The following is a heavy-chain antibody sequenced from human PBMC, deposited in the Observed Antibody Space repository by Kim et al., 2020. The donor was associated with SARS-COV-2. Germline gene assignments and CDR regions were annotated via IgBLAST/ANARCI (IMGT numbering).Heavy chain of an antibody. CDR2: INWNGGIM. CDR1: GFSFGGYA. V-gene: IGHV3-9*01. D-gene: IGHD4-4*01. J-gene: IGHJ4*01. Sequence: GGSLRLSCAASGFSFGGYAMHWVRQSPGKGLEWVSSINWNGGIMGYADSVKGRFTISRDSAKNSLYLQMNSLRAEDTALYFCARDFGNSYFDYWGQGTLVTVSS. CDR3: ARDFGNSYFDY.